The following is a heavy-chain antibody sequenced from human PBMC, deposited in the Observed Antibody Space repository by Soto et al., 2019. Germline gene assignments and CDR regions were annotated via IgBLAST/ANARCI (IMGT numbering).Heavy chain of an antibody. CDR3: ASIVVGATGHTDFDH. CDR2: VHYSGGT. D-gene: IGHD2-15*01. J-gene: IGHJ4*02. V-gene: IGHV4-39*01. Sequence: QLQESGPGLVKPSETLSLTCTVSGGSINSNNYFWGWIRQPPGKGLEYVGSVHYSGGTYYKPALKSRVTVSLDTSKNQISLRLKAVSAADTAMYYCASIVVGATGHTDFDHWGQGTLVTVSS. CDR1: GGSINSNNYF.